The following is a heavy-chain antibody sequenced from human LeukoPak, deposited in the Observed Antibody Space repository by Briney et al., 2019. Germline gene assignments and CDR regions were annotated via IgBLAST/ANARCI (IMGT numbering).Heavy chain of an antibody. Sequence: GGSLRLSCAASGFIFSSYGMHWVRQAPGKGLEWVAVISYDESNKYYAASAKGRFTISRDTSKNTLYLQMNSLRAEDTAMYYCAKVGYSSGWWGAFDYWGQGTLVTVSS. CDR2: ISYDESNK. V-gene: IGHV3-30*18. D-gene: IGHD6-19*01. J-gene: IGHJ4*02. CDR1: GFIFSSYG. CDR3: AKVGYSSGWWGAFDY.